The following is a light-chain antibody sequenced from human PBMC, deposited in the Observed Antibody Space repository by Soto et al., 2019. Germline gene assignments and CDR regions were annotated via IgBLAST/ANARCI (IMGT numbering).Light chain of an antibody. V-gene: IGKV1-39*01. CDR1: QSISSY. CDR3: QQYKSYAPT. CDR2: AAS. J-gene: IGKJ1*01. Sequence: DIQMTQSPSSLSASVGDRVTITCRASQSISSYLNWYQQKPGKAPKLLIYAASSLQSGVPSRVSGSGSGTELTLTISGPKPDDFETYFCQQYKSYAPTFGQGTKVDIK.